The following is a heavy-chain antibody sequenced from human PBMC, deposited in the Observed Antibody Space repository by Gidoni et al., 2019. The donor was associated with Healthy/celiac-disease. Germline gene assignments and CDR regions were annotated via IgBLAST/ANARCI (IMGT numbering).Heavy chain of an antibody. D-gene: IGHD5-12*01. V-gene: IGHV3-20*04. CDR2: INWNGGST. CDR3: ARGYSGYDGYYYYGMDV. J-gene: IGHJ6*02. Sequence: EVQLVESGGGVVRPGGSRRLSCSASGFTFDDSGMSWVRQAPGKGLEWVSGINWNGGSTGYADSVKGRFTISRDNAKNSLYLQMNSLRAEDTALYYCARGYSGYDGYYYYGMDVWGQGTTVTVSS. CDR1: GFTFDDSG.